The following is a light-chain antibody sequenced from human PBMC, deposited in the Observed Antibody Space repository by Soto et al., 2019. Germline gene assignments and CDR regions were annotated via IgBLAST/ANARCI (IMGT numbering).Light chain of an antibody. CDR2: EAS. Sequence: GDRVTITCRASQGINSYLAWYQQKPGKVPQLLIYEASILQSGVPSRFSGSGSGTEFTLTISRLEPEDFAVYYCHQYGISPFGGGTKVDI. CDR1: QGINSY. J-gene: IGKJ4*01. V-gene: IGKV1-9*01. CDR3: HQYGISP.